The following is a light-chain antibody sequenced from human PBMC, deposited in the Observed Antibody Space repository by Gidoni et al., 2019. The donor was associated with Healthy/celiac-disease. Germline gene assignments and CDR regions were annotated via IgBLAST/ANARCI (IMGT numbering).Light chain of an antibody. Sequence: DIQMTQSPSTLSASVGDRVTITCRASQSIGSWLAWYQQRPGKAPKLLIYDASSLQSGVPSRFSGGGSGTEFTLTISSLQPDDFATYYCQQYNSYSVTFXXXTEVEI. CDR3: QQYNSYSVT. J-gene: IGKJ1*01. CDR1: QSIGSW. CDR2: DAS. V-gene: IGKV1-5*01.